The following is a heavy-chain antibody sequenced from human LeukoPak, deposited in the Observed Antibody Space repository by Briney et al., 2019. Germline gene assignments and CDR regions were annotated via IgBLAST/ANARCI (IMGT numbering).Heavy chain of an antibody. Sequence: ASVKVSCKASGYTFTSYYMHWVRQAPGQGLEWMGIINPSGGSTSYAQKFQGRVTMTRDTSTSTVYMELSSLRSGDTAVYYCARTYYYDSSGYIYYFDYWGQGTLVTVSS. J-gene: IGHJ4*02. CDR1: GYTFTSYY. V-gene: IGHV1-46*01. D-gene: IGHD3-22*01. CDR2: INPSGGST. CDR3: ARTYYYDSSGYIYYFDY.